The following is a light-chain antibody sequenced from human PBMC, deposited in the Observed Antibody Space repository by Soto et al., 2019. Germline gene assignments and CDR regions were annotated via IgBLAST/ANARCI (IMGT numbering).Light chain of an antibody. CDR2: DAS. J-gene: IGKJ2*01. CDR1: QSVSSS. V-gene: IGKV3-11*01. CDR3: QQRSAWPYT. Sequence: EIVLTQSPATLSLSPGERATLSCRASQSVSSSLAWYQQKPGQAPRLLIYDASNRATGIPARFSGSGSGTDFTLTISSLEPEDFAVYYCQQRSAWPYTFGQGTKVEIK.